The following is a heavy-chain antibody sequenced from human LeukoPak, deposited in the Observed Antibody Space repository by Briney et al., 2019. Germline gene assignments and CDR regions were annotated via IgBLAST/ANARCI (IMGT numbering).Heavy chain of an antibody. CDR2: LNGDGTNI. D-gene: IGHD2-8*01. V-gene: IGHV3-74*01. J-gene: IGHJ3*01. Sequence: GGSLRLSCVASGFTFSNYWMQWVRQVPGKGLVWVSRLNGDGTNIIYADSVKGRFTISRDNAENTLYLQMNSLRAEDTALYYCARSQSGVFDVWGQGTMVTVSS. CDR3: ARSQSGVFDV. CDR1: GFTFSNYW.